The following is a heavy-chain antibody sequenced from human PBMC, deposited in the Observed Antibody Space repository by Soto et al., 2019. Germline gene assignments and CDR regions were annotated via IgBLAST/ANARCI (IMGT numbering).Heavy chain of an antibody. J-gene: IGHJ5*02. CDR2: ISHDGINK. V-gene: IGHV3-30-3*01. D-gene: IGHD6-19*01. CDR1: GFSFSSYA. Sequence: QPGGSLRLSCTASGFSFSSYAMYWFRQPPGKGLEWVAVISHDGINKHYADSVKGRVTVSRDNSNHSLDLQLNSLRGEDTAMYYCARVMYSSDYFVKWFEPWGQGTLVTVSS. CDR3: ARVMYSSDYFVKWFEP.